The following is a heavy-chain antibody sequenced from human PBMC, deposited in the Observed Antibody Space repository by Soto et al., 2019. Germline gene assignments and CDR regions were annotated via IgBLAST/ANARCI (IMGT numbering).Heavy chain of an antibody. CDR1: GFSLTTTGVG. CDR3: VHRRYTTPRERWFDP. CDR2: IYWDGDK. D-gene: IGHD3-16*02. J-gene: IGHJ5*02. V-gene: IGHV2-5*02. Sequence: SGPTLVNPTQALTLTCTFSGFSLTTTGVGVGWIRQPPGKALEWLALIYWDGDKRYSPSLTSRLTIAKDTSKNQVVLTMTNMDPVDTATYYCVHRRYTTPRERWFDPWGQGTLVTVSS.